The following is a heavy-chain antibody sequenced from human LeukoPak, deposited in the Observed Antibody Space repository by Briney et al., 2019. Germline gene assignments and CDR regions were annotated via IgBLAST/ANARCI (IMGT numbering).Heavy chain of an antibody. V-gene: IGHV4-34*01. Sequence: SETLSLTCAVYGGSFSGYYWSWIRQPPGKGLEWIGEINHSGSTNYNPSLKSRVTISVDTSKKQFSLKLSSVTAAEKAVYYCARVAHYDSSGSRDAFDIWGQGTMVTVSS. CDR1: GGSFSGYY. CDR2: INHSGST. CDR3: ARVAHYDSSGSRDAFDI. D-gene: IGHD3-22*01. J-gene: IGHJ3*02.